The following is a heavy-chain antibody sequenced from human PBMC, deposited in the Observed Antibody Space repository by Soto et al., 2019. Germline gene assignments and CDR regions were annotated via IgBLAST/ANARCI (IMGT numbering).Heavy chain of an antibody. Sequence: GASVKVSCKVSGYTLTELSMHWVRQAPGKGLEWMGGFDPEDGETIYAQKFQGRVTMTEDTSTDTAYMELSSLRSEDTAMYYCATQIGLHGVSRYFDYWGQGTLVTVSS. J-gene: IGHJ4*02. CDR1: GYTLTELS. D-gene: IGHD3-9*01. CDR2: FDPEDGET. V-gene: IGHV1-24*01. CDR3: ATQIGLHGVSRYFDY.